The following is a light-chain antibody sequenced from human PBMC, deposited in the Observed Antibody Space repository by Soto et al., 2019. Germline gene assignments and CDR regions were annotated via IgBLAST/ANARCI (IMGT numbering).Light chain of an antibody. Sequence: EILLTQSPGTLSLSPGERATLSCRASQSVSSSYLAWYQQKPGQAPRLLIYGASNRATDIPDRFSGSGSGTDFTLTISRLEPEDFAVYYCQQYGSSPRTFGQGTRLEIK. CDR2: GAS. V-gene: IGKV3-20*01. J-gene: IGKJ5*01. CDR1: QSVSSSY. CDR3: QQYGSSPRT.